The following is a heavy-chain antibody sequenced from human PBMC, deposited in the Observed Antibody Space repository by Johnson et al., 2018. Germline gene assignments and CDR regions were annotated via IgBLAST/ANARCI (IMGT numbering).Heavy chain of an antibody. CDR1: GYTFPSYD. D-gene: IGHD6-6*01. Sequence: QVQLVQSGAEVKKPGASVKVSCKASGYTFPSYDINWVRQATGQGLEWMGWMNPNSGNTGYAQKFQGRVTMTRNNSISTAYMELSSLRAEDTAVYYCAREGIAARPDYYYYGMDVWGQGTTVTVSS. V-gene: IGHV1-8*01. CDR2: MNPNSGNT. CDR3: AREGIAARPDYYYYGMDV. J-gene: IGHJ6*02.